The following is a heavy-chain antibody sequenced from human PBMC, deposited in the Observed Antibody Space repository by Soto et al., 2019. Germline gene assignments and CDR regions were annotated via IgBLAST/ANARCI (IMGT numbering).Heavy chain of an antibody. CDR1: GFTFSSYR. V-gene: IGHV3-21*01. D-gene: IGHD4-17*01. CDR3: ARDQPNDYGDYDAFDI. Sequence: EVQLVESGGGLVKPGGSLRLSCAASGFTFSSYRMNWVRQAPGKGLEWVSSISSSSSYIYYADSVKGRFTISRDNAKNSLYLQMNSLRAEDTAVYYCARDQPNDYGDYDAFDIWGQGTMVTVSS. J-gene: IGHJ3*02. CDR2: ISSSSSYI.